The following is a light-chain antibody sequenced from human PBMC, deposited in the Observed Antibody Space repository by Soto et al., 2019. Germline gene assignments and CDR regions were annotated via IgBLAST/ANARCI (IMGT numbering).Light chain of an antibody. J-gene: IGKJ2*01. CDR3: QQYGSAPGT. Sequence: EIVLTQSPGTLSLSPGERATLSCRASQSVSSSYLAWYQQKPGQAPRLLIYGASSRATGIPDRFIGSGSGRDFTLTISRLEPEDFAVYYCQQYGSAPGTFGQGTKLEIK. CDR1: QSVSSSY. CDR2: GAS. V-gene: IGKV3-20*01.